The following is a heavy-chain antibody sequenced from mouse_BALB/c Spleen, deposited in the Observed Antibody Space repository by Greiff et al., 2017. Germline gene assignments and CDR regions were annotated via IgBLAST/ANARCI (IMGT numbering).Heavy chain of an antibody. J-gene: IGHJ2*01. CDR3: ARNYYGYDLFDY. Sequence: DVKLVESGGGLVKPGGSLKLSCAASGFTFSSYAMSWVRQTPEKRLEWVASISSGGSTYYPDSVKGRFTISRDNARNILYLQMSSLRSEDTAMYYCARNYYGYDLFDYWGQGTTLTVSS. CDR2: ISSGGST. CDR1: GFTFSSYA. D-gene: IGHD2-2*01. V-gene: IGHV5-6-5*01.